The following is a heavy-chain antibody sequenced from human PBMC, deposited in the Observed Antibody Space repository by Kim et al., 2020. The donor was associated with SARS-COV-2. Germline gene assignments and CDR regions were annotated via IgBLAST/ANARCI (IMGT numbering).Heavy chain of an antibody. Sequence: SETLSLTCAVYGGSFSGYYWSWIRQPPGKGLEWIGEINHSGSTNYNPSLKSRVTISVDTSKNQFSLKLSSVTAADTAVYYCARVPWLVYYYYYGMDVWGQGTTVTVSS. CDR2: INHSGST. D-gene: IGHD6-19*01. CDR3: ARVPWLVYYYYYGMDV. CDR1: GGSFSGYY. J-gene: IGHJ6*02. V-gene: IGHV4-34*01.